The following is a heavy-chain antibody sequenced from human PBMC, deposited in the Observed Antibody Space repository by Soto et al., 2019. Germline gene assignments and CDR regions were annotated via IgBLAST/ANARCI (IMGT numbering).Heavy chain of an antibody. J-gene: IGHJ5*02. V-gene: IGHV4-34*01. CDR2: IHHSGNT. D-gene: IGHD3-16*01. CDR1: DGSFSASY. Sequence: QVQLQQWGAGLLKPSETLSLTCGVYDGSFSASYWWSWIRLPPEKGLEWIGEIHHSGNTKYNPSLRSRVTISVDTSNNQFSLNLASVTAADTGVYYCARGRDYVWGIDRWGQGTLVTVSS. CDR3: ARGRDYVWGIDR.